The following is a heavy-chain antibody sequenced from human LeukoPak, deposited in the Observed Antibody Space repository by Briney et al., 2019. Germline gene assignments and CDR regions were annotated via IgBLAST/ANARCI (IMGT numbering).Heavy chain of an antibody. V-gene: IGHV3-23*01. D-gene: IGHD3-22*01. CDR1: GFTFSSYA. J-gene: IGHJ1*01. CDR2: ISGSGGST. CDR3: AQDEERDRYYYDSSGYGYFQH. Sequence: GGSLRLSCAASGFTFSSYATSWVRQAPGKGLEWVSAISGSGGSTYYADSVKGRFTISRDNSKNTLYLQMNSLRAEDTAVYYCAQDEERDRYYYDSSGYGYFQHWGQGTLVTVSS.